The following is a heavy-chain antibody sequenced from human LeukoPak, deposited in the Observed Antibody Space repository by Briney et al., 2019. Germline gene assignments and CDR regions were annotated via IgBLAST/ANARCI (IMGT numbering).Heavy chain of an antibody. V-gene: IGHV3-11*01. CDR2: SSSSGSTI. CDR1: GFTLSDYY. Sequence: GGSLRLSCAASGFTLSDYYMSWIRQAPGKALEWVSYSSSSGSTIYYADSVKGRFAISRDNAKNSLYLQMNSLRAEDTAVYYCARRRDFIDYWGQGTLVTVSS. J-gene: IGHJ4*02. CDR3: ARRRDFIDY. D-gene: IGHD3/OR15-3a*01.